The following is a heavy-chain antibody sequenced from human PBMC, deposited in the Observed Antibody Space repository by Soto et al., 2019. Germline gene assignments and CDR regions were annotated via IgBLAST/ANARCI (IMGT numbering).Heavy chain of an antibody. CDR3: ARGATGY. J-gene: IGHJ4*02. Sequence: QVQLQQWGAGLLKPSETLSLTCAVYGGSFSGYYWSWIRQPPGKGLEWLGEINHSGSTNYNPALKRRVTRSADTSKNQVSLRLSPGTAADTAGYYCARGATGYGGQGTLVTVSS. V-gene: IGHV4-34*01. CDR2: INHSGST. CDR1: GGSFSGYY.